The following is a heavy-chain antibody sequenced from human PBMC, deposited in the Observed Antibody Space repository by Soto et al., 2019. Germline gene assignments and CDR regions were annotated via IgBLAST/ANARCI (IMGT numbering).Heavy chain of an antibody. CDR2: IYYSGST. V-gene: IGHV4-31*03. Sequence: QVQLQESGPGLVKPSQTLSLTCTVSGGSISSGGYYWSWIRQHPGKGLEWIGYIYYSGSTYYNPALKSRVTISVDTSKNQFSLKLSSVTAADTAVYYCARDVARGGNFDYWGQGTLVTVSS. CDR3: ARDVARGGNFDY. J-gene: IGHJ4*02. CDR1: GGSISSGGYY. D-gene: IGHD3-16*01.